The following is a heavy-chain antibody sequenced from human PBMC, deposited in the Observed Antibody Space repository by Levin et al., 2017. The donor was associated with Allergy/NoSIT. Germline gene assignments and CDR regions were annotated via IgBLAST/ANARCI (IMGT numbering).Heavy chain of an antibody. Sequence: PGGSLRLSCAASGFTFSSYGMHWVRQAPGKGLEWVAVISYDGSNKYYADSVKGRFTISRDNSKNTLYLQMNSLRAEDTAVYYCAKDPNDTDPTFPTFWGQGTLVTVSS. V-gene: IGHV3-30*18. CDR3: AKDPNDTDPTFPTF. CDR2: ISYDGSNK. D-gene: IGHD5-18*01. J-gene: IGHJ4*02. CDR1: GFTFSSYG.